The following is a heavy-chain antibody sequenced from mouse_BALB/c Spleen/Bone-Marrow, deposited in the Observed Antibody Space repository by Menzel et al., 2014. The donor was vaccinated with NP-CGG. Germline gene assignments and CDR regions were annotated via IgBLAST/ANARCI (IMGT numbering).Heavy chain of an antibody. CDR3: ARYWDAY. CDR1: GYTFTNYW. V-gene: IGHV1-7*01. Sequence: QVQLQQSRAELAKPGASVEMSCKASGYTFTNYWMHWVKQRPGQGLEWIGYIDPNTYYTRYNQKFKDKATLTADKSSSTAYLQLSSLTSEDSAVYYCARYWDAYWGQGTLVTVSA. CDR2: IDPNTYYT. D-gene: IGHD4-1*01. J-gene: IGHJ3*01.